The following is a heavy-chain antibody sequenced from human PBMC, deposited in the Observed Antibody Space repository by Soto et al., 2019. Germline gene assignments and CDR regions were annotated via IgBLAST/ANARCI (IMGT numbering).Heavy chain of an antibody. CDR1: GFSFSDYD. V-gene: IGHV3-11*01. Sequence: QVQLVESGGGLVKPGGSLRLSCAATGFSFSDYDMTWIRQAPGQGLEWLSYISRTDSSKYYAGSVKGRFTISVDSAKSSVYLQMTSLRADDTAVYYCARDLYGLDVWGQGTTVIVSS. J-gene: IGHJ6*02. CDR2: ISRTDSSK. CDR3: ARDLYGLDV.